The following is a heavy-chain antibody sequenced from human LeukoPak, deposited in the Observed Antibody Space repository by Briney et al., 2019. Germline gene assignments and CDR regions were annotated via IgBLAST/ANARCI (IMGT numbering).Heavy chain of an antibody. Sequence: SETLSLSCTVSGGSVGSYYWSWIRQSPGKGLEWIGYIYYGGSANYNPSLKSRATISIDRSKNQFSLKLSSLTAADTAVYYCARHGSSYSFDYWGQGTLVPVSS. D-gene: IGHD6-13*01. CDR3: ARHGSSYSFDY. CDR1: GGSVGSYY. V-gene: IGHV4-59*08. CDR2: IYYGGSA. J-gene: IGHJ4*02.